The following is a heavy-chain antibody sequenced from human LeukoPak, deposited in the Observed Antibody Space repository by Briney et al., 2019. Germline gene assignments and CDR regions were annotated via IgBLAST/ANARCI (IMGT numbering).Heavy chain of an antibody. J-gene: IGHJ3*02. D-gene: IGHD2-2*01. Sequence: GGSLRLSCAASGFTVSSDYMSWVRQAPGKGLEWISYISSSGITIYYTDSAKGRFTISRDDAKNSLYLQMNSLRDEDTAVYYCARTRSGAFDIWGQGTMVTVSS. CDR1: GFTVSSDY. V-gene: IGHV3-48*02. CDR2: ISSSGITI. CDR3: ARTRSGAFDI.